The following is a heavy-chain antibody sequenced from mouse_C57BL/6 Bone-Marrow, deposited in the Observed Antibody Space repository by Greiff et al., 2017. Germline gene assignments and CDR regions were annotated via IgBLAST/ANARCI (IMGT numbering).Heavy chain of an antibody. CDR3: ARCHYYGSSYWYFDV. CDR2: ISYSGST. CDR1: GYSITSDY. J-gene: IGHJ1*03. Sequence: VQLQQSGPGLAKPSQTLSLTCSVTGYSITSDYWNWIRKFPGNKLEYMGYISYSGSTYYNPSLKSRISITRDTSTNQYYLQLNSVTTEDTATYYCARCHYYGSSYWYFDVWGTGTTVTVAS. D-gene: IGHD1-1*01. V-gene: IGHV3-8*01.